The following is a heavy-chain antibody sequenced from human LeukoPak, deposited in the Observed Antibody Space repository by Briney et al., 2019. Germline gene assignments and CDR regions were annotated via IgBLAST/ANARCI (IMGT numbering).Heavy chain of an antibody. V-gene: IGHV4-39*07. CDR3: ARVNFGVVIGFDY. D-gene: IGHD3-3*01. J-gene: IGHJ4*02. CDR1: GGSISSSSYY. CDR2: IYYSGST. Sequence: PSETLSLTCTVSGGSISSSSYYWGWIRQPPGKGLEWIGSIYYSGSTYYNPSLKSRVTISVDTSKNQFSLKLSSVTAADTAVYYCARVNFGVVIGFDYWGQGTLVTVSS.